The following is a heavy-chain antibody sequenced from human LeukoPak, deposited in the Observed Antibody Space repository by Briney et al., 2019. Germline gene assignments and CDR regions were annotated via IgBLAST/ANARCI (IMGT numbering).Heavy chain of an antibody. J-gene: IGHJ4*02. CDR2: IKQDGNEK. Sequence: PGGSLRLSCAASGFTFSYYWMSWVRQAPGKGLEWVANIKQDGNEKYYVDSVKGRFTISRDNAKNSLYLQMSSLRAEDTAVYYCARDSSGFDYWGKGTLVTVSS. CDR3: ARDSSGFDY. V-gene: IGHV3-7*01. D-gene: IGHD6-19*01. CDR1: GFTFSYYW.